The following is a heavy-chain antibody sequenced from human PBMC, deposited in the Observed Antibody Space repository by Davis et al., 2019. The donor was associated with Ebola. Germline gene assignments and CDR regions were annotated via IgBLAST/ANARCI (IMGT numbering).Heavy chain of an antibody. CDR3: VRDYLFAFDS. Sequence: PGGSLSLLCVTCRLTFTSYSFNRISQTPGKRLEWIAHINTRGDARVYADSVRGRFTISRDDAANSLSLQMDSLKHEDTAVYYCVRDYLFAFDSWGQGTPVTVSS. V-gene: IGHV3-48*02. CDR1: RLTFTSYS. CDR2: INTRGDAR. J-gene: IGHJ4*02. D-gene: IGHD3-10*02.